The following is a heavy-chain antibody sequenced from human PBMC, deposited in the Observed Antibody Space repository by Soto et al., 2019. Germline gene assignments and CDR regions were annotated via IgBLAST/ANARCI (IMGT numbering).Heavy chain of an antibody. Sequence: QVQLVESGGGVVQPGRSLRLSCAASGFTFSSYGMHWVRQAPGKGLEWVAVIWYDGSNKYYADSVKGRFTISRDNSKNALWLQMTSLSAEDTAVYYCARYCSEKNAFDIWGQGTMVTDSS. D-gene: IGHD2-21*01. CDR3: ARYCSEKNAFDI. J-gene: IGHJ3*02. V-gene: IGHV3-33*01. CDR2: IWYDGSNK. CDR1: GFTFSSYG.